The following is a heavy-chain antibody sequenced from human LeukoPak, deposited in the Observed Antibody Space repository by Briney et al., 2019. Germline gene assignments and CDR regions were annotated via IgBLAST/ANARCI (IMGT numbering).Heavy chain of an antibody. Sequence: ASVKVSCKVSGYTLTELSMHWVRQAPGKGLEWMGGFDPEDGETIYAQKFQGRVTMTEDTSTDTVYMELSSLRSEDTAVYYCAKVHCISTNCNLIWTYFDYWCQGTLVTVSS. J-gene: IGHJ4*02. CDR2: FDPEDGET. CDR1: GYTLTELS. D-gene: IGHD2-2*01. V-gene: IGHV1-24*01. CDR3: AKVHCISTNCNLIWTYFDY.